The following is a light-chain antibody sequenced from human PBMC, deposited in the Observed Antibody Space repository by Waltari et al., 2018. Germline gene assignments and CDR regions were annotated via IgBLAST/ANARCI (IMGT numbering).Light chain of an antibody. Sequence: QSVLTQPPSASGTPGQRVTISCSGSLSNIESNTVTWYRQLPGTAPKLLIYGDNQRPSGAPARFSGSRSAPSAPLAISGLQSADEADYSCAGWDDSLNGPVFGGGTNLTVL. CDR3: AGWDDSLNGPV. CDR2: GDN. CDR1: LSNIESNT. J-gene: IGLJ3*02. V-gene: IGLV1-44*01.